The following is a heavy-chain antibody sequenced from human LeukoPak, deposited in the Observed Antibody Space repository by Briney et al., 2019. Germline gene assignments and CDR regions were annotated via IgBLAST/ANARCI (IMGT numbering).Heavy chain of an antibody. D-gene: IGHD2-2*02. CDR3: AKGIVVPAAIGPFYGMDV. CDR2: ISYDGSNK. V-gene: IGHV3-30*18. Sequence: PGGSLRLSCAASGFTFSSYGMHWVRQAPGKGLEWVAVISYDGSNKYYADSVKGRFTISRDNSKNTLYLQMNSLRAGDTAVYYCAKGIVVPAAIGPFYGMDVWGQGTTVTVSS. CDR1: GFTFSSYG. J-gene: IGHJ6*02.